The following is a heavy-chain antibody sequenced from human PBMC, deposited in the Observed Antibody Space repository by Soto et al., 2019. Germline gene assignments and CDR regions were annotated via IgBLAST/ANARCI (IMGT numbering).Heavy chain of an antibody. D-gene: IGHD2-2*01. V-gene: IGHV3-48*01. Sequence: PRGSLRLSCAASGFTFSSYSMNWVRQAPGKGLEWVSYISSSSSTIYYADSVKGRFTISRDNAKNSLYLQMNSLRAEDTAVYYCAREYCSSTSCLNWFDPWGQGTLVTVSS. CDR3: AREYCSSTSCLNWFDP. J-gene: IGHJ5*02. CDR2: ISSSSSTI. CDR1: GFTFSSYS.